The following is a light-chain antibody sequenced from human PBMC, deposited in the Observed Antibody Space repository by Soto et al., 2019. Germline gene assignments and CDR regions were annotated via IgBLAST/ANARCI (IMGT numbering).Light chain of an antibody. CDR2: GNS. CDR1: SSYIGAGYD. CDR3: QSYDSSLSGVV. V-gene: IGLV1-40*01. Sequence: QSVLTQPPSVSGAPGQRVTISCTGSSSYIGAGYDVHWYQQLPGTAPKLLIYGNSNRPSGVPDRFSGSKSGTSASLAITGLQADDEADYYCQSYDSSLSGVVFGGGTKLTVL. J-gene: IGLJ2*01.